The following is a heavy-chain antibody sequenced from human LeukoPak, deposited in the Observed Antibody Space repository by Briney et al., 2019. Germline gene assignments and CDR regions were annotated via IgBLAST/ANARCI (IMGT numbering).Heavy chain of an antibody. CDR2: IYYTGNT. J-gene: IGHJ3*02. CDR1: GDSITSGSYY. Sequence: SSETLSLTCTVSGDSITSGSYYWGWIRQPPGRGLEWIGSIYYTGNTYYNPSLKSRVTISVDTSNNEFSLRLTSVTAADTAVYYCARDRSTETPPRPDAFDIWGQGTMVTDSS. V-gene: IGHV4-39*07. CDR3: ARDRSTETPPRPDAFDI. D-gene: IGHD4-17*01.